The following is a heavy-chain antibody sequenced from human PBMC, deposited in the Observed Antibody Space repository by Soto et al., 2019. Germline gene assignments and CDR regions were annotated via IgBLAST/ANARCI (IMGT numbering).Heavy chain of an antibody. CDR1: GFTFSDYT. D-gene: IGHD3-16*01. CDR3: ARGTGSECFQH. V-gene: IGHV3-48*02. Sequence: EVQLVESGGGLVQPGGSLRLSCAASGFTFSDYTMNWVRQAPGKGLEWVSYISSSSSYIYYADSVKGRFTISRDNAKNSLCLQMNSLRDEDTAVYYCARGTGSECFQHWGQGTLVTVSS. CDR2: ISSSSSYI. J-gene: IGHJ1*01.